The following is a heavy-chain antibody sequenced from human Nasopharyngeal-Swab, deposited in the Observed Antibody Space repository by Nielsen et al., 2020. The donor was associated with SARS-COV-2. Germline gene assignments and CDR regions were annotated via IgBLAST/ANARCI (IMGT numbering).Heavy chain of an antibody. CDR1: GYTLTELS. D-gene: IGHD3-10*01. J-gene: IGHJ6*02. V-gene: IGHV1-24*01. Sequence: ASVKVSCNVSGYTLTELSMHWVRQAPGKGLEWMGGFDPEDGETIYAQKLQGRVTMTTDTSTSTAYMELRSLRSDDTAVYYCARDEDVVRGVNGGEIYYYYYGMDVWGQGTTVTVSS. CDR2: FDPEDGET. CDR3: ARDEDVVRGVNGGEIYYYYYGMDV.